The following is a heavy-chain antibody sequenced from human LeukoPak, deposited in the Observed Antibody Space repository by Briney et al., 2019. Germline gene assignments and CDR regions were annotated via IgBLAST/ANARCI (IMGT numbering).Heavy chain of an antibody. CDR1: GGTFINYA. Sequence: SVKVSCKASGGTFINYAISWLRQAPGQGLEWMGGIIPNFGAPNYAQKFQGRLTITADESTSTAYMDLSSLRSEDTAVYYCARDLWFGELSPMDVWGQGTTVTVSS. CDR3: ARDLWFGELSPMDV. CDR2: IIPNFGAP. J-gene: IGHJ6*02. D-gene: IGHD3-10*01. V-gene: IGHV1-69*13.